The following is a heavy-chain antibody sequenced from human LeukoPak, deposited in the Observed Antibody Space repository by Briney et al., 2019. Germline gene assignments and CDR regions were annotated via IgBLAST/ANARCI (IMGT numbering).Heavy chain of an antibody. J-gene: IGHJ4*02. V-gene: IGHV3-7*01. D-gene: IGHD5-12*01. CDR1: GFSLSGCW. CDR3: ARGGYSFDY. CDR2: LHADGNEK. Sequence: GGSLRPSCAASGFSLSGCWMSWVRQAPGKGLEWVARLHADGNEKYYVDSVKGRFTVSRDNAKNSLYVQMNSLRVEHTAVYYCARGGYSFDYLGQGTLVTVSS.